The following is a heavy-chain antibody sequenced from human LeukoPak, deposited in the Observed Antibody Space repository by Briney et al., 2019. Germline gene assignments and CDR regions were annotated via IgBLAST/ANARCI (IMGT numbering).Heavy chain of an antibody. J-gene: IGHJ4*02. CDR3: ARRYYDSSGVDY. V-gene: IGHV4-39*01. CDR1: GGSISSSSYY. D-gene: IGHD3-22*01. CDR2: IYYSGST. Sequence: SETLSLTCTVSGGSISSSSYYWAWIRQPPGKGLEWIGTIYYSGSTYYNPSLKSRVTISVDTSKNQFSLKLSPVTAADTAVYYCARRYYDSSGVDYWGQGTLVTVSS.